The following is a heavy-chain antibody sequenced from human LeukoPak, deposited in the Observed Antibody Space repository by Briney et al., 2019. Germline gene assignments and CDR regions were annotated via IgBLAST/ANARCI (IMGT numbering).Heavy chain of an antibody. CDR3: ARGISVVATGDY. CDR1: GYTFATYV. Sequence: ASVKVSCKASGYTFATYVINWVRQAPGQGLEWMGWITPYNGNTNYAQKLQGRVTMTTDTSTSTAYMELRSLRSDDTAVYHCARGISVVATGDYWGQGTLVTVSS. D-gene: IGHD6-19*01. CDR2: ITPYNGNT. J-gene: IGHJ4*02. V-gene: IGHV1-18*01.